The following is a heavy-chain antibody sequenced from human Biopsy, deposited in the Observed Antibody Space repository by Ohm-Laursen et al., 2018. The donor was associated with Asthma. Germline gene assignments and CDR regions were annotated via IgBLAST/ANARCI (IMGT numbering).Heavy chain of an antibody. CDR1: GGYLTGHY. Sequence: PSDTLSLTCIVYGGYLTGHYWNWIRQPPGKGLEWIGEIDQSGYTNYNPSLKGRVTISADTSKNQFHLNLSSVTAADTAVYFCARAAITGIRGWFDPWGQGTQVTVSS. V-gene: IGHV4-34*01. J-gene: IGHJ5*02. CDR2: IDQSGYT. D-gene: IGHD1-20*01. CDR3: ARAAITGIRGWFDP.